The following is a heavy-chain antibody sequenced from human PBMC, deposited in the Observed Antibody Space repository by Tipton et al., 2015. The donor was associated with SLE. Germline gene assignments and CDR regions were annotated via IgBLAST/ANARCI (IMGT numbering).Heavy chain of an antibody. J-gene: IGHJ4*02. Sequence: SLRLSCAASGFIVRSHYMSWVRQAPGKGLEWVSVIYSGETTYYADSVKGRFAISRDNSKNTLYLQMNSLRPEDTAVYYCARSPIYDILTGYFDYWGQGTLVTVSS. V-gene: IGHV3-53*05. CDR1: GFIVRSHY. D-gene: IGHD3-9*01. CDR2: IYSGETT. CDR3: ARSPIYDILTGYFDY.